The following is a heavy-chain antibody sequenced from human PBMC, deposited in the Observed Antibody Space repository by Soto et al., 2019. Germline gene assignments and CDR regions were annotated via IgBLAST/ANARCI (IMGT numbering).Heavy chain of an antibody. CDR3: RKWGLSGHGMDV. CDR1: GYIFSNYG. CDR2: TSYNGSKK. J-gene: IGHJ6*02. D-gene: IGHD7-27*01. Sequence: QVQLVESGGGVVQPGRSLGLSCAASGYIFSNYGMHWVRQAPGKGLEGVAVTSYNGSKKYYADSVKGRFTISKDNSKNTVYLQMNSLRIEDTAVYYCRKWGLSGHGMDVWGQGTTVTVSS. V-gene: IGHV3-30*18.